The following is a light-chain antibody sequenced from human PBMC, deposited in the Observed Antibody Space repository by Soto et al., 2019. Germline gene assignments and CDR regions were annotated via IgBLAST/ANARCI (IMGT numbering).Light chain of an antibody. CDR2: LNSDGSH. J-gene: IGLJ2*01. CDR3: QTWGTGIVV. Sequence: QPVLTQPPSASASLGASVKLTCTLSSGHSSYAIAWHQQQPEKGPRYLMKLNSDGSHSKGDGIPDRFSGSNSGAERYLTISSLQSEDEADYYCQTWGTGIVVFGGGTKVTVL. CDR1: SGHSSYA. V-gene: IGLV4-69*01.